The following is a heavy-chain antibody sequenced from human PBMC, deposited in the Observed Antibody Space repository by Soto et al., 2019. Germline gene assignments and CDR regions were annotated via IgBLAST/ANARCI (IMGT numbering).Heavy chain of an antibody. CDR2: FSAYNGNT. Sequence: QVQLVQSGAEVKKPGASVKVSCKASGYTFTSYGISWVRQAPGQGLEWMGWFSAYNGNTNYAQKLQGRVPMTTDTATSTAYMELRSLRSDYTAVYYCARGLPDCSGGSCYSRWFDPWGQGTLVTVSS. V-gene: IGHV1-18*01. D-gene: IGHD2-15*01. CDR1: GYTFTSYG. J-gene: IGHJ5*02. CDR3: ARGLPDCSGGSCYSRWFDP.